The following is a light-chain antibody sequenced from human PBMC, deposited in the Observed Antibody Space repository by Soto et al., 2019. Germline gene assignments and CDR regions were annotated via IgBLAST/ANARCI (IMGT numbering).Light chain of an antibody. CDR2: INSDGSH. J-gene: IGLJ1*01. CDR1: SGHSTYA. Sequence: QSVLTQSPSASASLGASVKLTCTLSSGHSTYAIAWHQQQPEKGPRFLMKINSDGSHNKGDGITDRFSGSSSGAERYLTISSLQSEDEADYYCQTWGTGIHVFATGTKVTVL. CDR3: QTWGTGIHV. V-gene: IGLV4-69*01.